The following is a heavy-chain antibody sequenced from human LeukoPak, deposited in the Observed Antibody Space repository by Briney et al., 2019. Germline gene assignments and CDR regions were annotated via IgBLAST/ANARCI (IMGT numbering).Heavy chain of an antibody. V-gene: IGHV1-2*02. D-gene: IGHD3-9*01. Sequence: ASVKVSCKASGYIFTGYYMHWVRQAPGQGLEWMGWINPNSGDTNYAQKFQGRVTMTRDTSISTAYMELSRLRSDDTAVYYCARVPPYDILTGYYHENWFDPWGQGTLVTVSS. J-gene: IGHJ5*02. CDR1: GYIFTGYY. CDR3: ARVPPYDILTGYYHENWFDP. CDR2: INPNSGDT.